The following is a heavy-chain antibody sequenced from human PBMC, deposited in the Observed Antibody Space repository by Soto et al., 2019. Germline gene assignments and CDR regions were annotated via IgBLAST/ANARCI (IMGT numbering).Heavy chain of an antibody. V-gene: IGHV4-39*01. Sequence: SETLSLTCTVSGGSVSNSNYYWGWIRQSPGKGLEWIGSVYYRGRSYSKSSVKSRVTISVDTSKNQFSLNLNSVTASDTTVYFCVSQRASVLTQAYFDYWGPGALVTVSS. CDR3: VSQRASVLTQAYFDY. CDR1: GGSVSNSNYY. CDR2: VYYRGRS. J-gene: IGHJ4*02. D-gene: IGHD2-8*01.